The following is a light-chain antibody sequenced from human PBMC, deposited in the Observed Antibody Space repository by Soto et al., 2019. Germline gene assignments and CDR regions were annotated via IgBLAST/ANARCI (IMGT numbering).Light chain of an antibody. CDR3: QHPRWT. J-gene: IGKJ1*01. CDR1: QSINRW. Sequence: DIQLTQSPSTLSASIGDRVTITCRASQSINRWLAWYQQKPGKAPKLLIYDASSLESGVPSRFSGSGSGTDFTLTIASMQPDDFATYYCQHPRWTFGQGTPVEIK. CDR2: DAS. V-gene: IGKV1-5*01.